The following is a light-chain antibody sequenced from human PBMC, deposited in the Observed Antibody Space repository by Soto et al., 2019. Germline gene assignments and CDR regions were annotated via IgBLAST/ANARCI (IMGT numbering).Light chain of an antibody. J-gene: IGKJ1*01. CDR3: QQYGSSPQT. CDR1: QSVSSN. Sequence: EIVMTQCQATLSVSPLERGELYCRASQSVSSNLAWYQQKPGQAPRLLIYAASTRATGTPDRFSGSGSGTDLTLTISRLEPEDFAVYYCQQYGSSPQTFGQGTKVDIK. V-gene: IGKV3-20*01. CDR2: AAS.